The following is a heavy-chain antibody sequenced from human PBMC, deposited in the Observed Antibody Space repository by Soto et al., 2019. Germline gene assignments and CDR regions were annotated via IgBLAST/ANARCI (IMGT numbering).Heavy chain of an antibody. Sequence: ETLSLTCTVSGGPISSSSYYWGWIRQPPGKGLEWIGSIYYSGSTYYNPSLKSRVTISVDTSKNQFSLKLSSVTAADTAVYYCARQLVAATLGYNWFDPWGQGTLVTVSS. D-gene: IGHD2-15*01. V-gene: IGHV4-39*01. CDR1: GGPISSSSYY. J-gene: IGHJ5*02. CDR2: IYYSGST. CDR3: ARQLVAATLGYNWFDP.